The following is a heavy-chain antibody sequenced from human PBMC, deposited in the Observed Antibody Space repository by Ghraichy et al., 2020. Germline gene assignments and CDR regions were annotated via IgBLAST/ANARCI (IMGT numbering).Heavy chain of an antibody. D-gene: IGHD1-26*01. CDR1: GFAFSHCA. V-gene: IGHV3-23*01. CDR3: AKDIRGSYYGSFDC. CDR2: ISDSGSRA. Sequence: GGSLRLSCAASGFAFSHCAMSWVRQVPGKGLQWVSAISDSGSRAYYTDSVQGRFTISRDNSKNTLYLQMNTLRAEDTAVYYCAKDIRGSYYGSFDCWGQGTLVTVSS. J-gene: IGHJ4*02.